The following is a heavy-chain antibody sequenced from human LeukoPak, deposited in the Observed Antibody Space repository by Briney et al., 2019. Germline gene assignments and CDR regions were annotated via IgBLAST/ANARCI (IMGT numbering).Heavy chain of an antibody. CDR1: GGSISSSSYY. CDR2: IYYSGST. Sequence: SETLSLTCTVTGGSISSSSYYWGWIRQPPGKGLEWIGSIYYSGSTYYNPSLKSRVTISVDTSKNQFSLKLSSVTAADTAVYYCARLPYCGGDCYGVGGDYWGQGTLVTVSS. D-gene: IGHD2-21*02. V-gene: IGHV4-39*07. J-gene: IGHJ4*02. CDR3: ARLPYCGGDCYGVGGDY.